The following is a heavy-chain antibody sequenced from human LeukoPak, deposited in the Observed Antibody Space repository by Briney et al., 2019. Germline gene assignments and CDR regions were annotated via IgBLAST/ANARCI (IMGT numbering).Heavy chain of an antibody. J-gene: IGHJ5*02. CDR1: GGSISSSNW. D-gene: IGHD2-15*01. V-gene: IGHV4-4*02. CDR2: IYHSGST. CDR3: ARDPGEYCSGGSCYKGSWFDP. Sequence: PSGTLSLTCAVSGGSISSSNWWSWVRQPPGKGLEWIGEIYHSGSTNYNPSLKSRVTISVDKSKNQFSLKLSSVTAADTAVYYCARDPGEYCSGGSCYKGSWFDPWGQGTLVTVSS.